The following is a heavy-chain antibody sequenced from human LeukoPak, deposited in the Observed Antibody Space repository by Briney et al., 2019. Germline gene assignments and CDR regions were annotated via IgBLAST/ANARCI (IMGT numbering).Heavy chain of an antibody. Sequence: ESGGGLVKPGGSLRLSCAASGFTFSSYSMNWVRQAPGKGLEWVSSISSSSSYIYYADSVKGRFTISRDNAKNSLYLQMNSLRAEDTAVYYCARSHQRGYSYGWEVLGYFDLWGRGTLVTVSS. CDR2: ISSSSSYI. D-gene: IGHD5-18*01. V-gene: IGHV3-21*01. J-gene: IGHJ2*01. CDR1: GFTFSSYS. CDR3: ARSHQRGYSYGWEVLGYFDL.